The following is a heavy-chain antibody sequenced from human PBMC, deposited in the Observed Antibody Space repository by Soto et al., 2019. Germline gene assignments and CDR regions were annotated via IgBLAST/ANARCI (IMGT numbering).Heavy chain of an antibody. CDR2: IHAGNGNT. J-gene: IGHJ4*02. CDR1: GDTFTSYA. CDR3: ARAWVVVTAPDY. D-gene: IGHD2-21*02. Sequence: GDTFTSYAMHWVRQAPGQRLEWMGWIHAGNGNTKYSQKFQGRVTITRDTSASTAYMELSSLRSEDTAVYYCARAWVVVTAPDYWGQGTLVTVSS. V-gene: IGHV1-3*01.